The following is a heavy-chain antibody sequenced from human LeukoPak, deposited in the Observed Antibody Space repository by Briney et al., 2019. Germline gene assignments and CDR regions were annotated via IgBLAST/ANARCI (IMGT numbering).Heavy chain of an antibody. V-gene: IGHV3-11*01. J-gene: IGHJ5*02. CDR2: ISGSGTTM. Sequence: PGGSLRLSCTASGFTFSDLYMAWIRQAAGKGREWVSDISGSGTTMYYAGSVKGRFTISRDNAKNSVFLQMNSLRAEDTALYFCTRERFRGSYSPWGQGTLVSVSS. CDR1: GFTFSDLY. D-gene: IGHD1-26*01. CDR3: TRERFRGSYSP.